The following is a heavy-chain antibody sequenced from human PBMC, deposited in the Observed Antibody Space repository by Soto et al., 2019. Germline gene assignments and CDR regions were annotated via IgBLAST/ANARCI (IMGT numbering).Heavy chain of an antibody. D-gene: IGHD3-22*01. CDR1: GYTFTSYA. Sequence: ASVKVSCKASGYTFTSYAMHGVRQAPGQRLEWMGWINAGNGNTKYSQKFQGRVTITRDTSASTAYMELSSLRSEDTAVYYCAREADYYDSSGYYFSEYFQHWGQGTLVTVSS. CDR2: INAGNGNT. CDR3: AREADYYDSSGYYFSEYFQH. V-gene: IGHV1-3*01. J-gene: IGHJ1*01.